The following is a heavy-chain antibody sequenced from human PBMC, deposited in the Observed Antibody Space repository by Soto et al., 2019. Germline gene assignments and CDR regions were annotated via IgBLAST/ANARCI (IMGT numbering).Heavy chain of an antibody. CDR3: ARGSYGAGRPYYYYGMDC. D-gene: IGHD3-10*01. CDR1: GGTFSSYA. CDR2: IIPIFGTA. Sequence: VASVKVSCTASGGTFSSYAISWVRQAPGQGLEWMGGIIPIFGTANYAQKFQGRGTITADESTSTAYMDLSSLRSEGTAVYYCARGSYGAGRPYYYYGMDCWGQGNTVTV. J-gene: IGHJ6*02. V-gene: IGHV1-69*13.